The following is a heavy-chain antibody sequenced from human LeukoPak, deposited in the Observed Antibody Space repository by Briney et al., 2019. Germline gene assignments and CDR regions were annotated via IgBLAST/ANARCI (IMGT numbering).Heavy chain of an antibody. D-gene: IGHD4-17*01. V-gene: IGHV3-11*01. CDR3: ARDSYGDANFDS. CDR2: ISRSGSTK. Sequence: GGSLRLSCAASGFTFSDFYMSWIRQAPGKGLEWVSDISRSGSTKYYADSVKGRFSISRDNAKNSLYLQMNSLRAEDTAVYYCARDSYGDANFDSWGQGTLVTVSS. CDR1: GFTFSDFY. J-gene: IGHJ4*02.